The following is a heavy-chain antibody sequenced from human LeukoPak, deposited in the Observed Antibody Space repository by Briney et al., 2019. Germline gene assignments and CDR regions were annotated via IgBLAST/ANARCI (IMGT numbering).Heavy chain of an antibody. Sequence: GGSLRLSCAASGFTFSSYGMHWVCQAPGKELEWVAVIWYDGSNKYYADSVKGRFTISRDNSKNTLYLQMNSLRAEDTAVYYCARDGSQLLYGVLRYYFDYWGQGTLVTVSS. CDR2: IWYDGSNK. V-gene: IGHV3-33*01. J-gene: IGHJ4*02. CDR3: ARDGSQLLYGVLRYYFDY. D-gene: IGHD2-2*02. CDR1: GFTFSSYG.